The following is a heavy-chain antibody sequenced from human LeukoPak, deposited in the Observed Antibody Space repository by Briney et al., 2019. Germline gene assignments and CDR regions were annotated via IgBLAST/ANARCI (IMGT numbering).Heavy chain of an antibody. J-gene: IGHJ4*02. V-gene: IGHV4-59*01. CDR1: GGSISSYY. D-gene: IGHD3-10*01. CDR2: IYYSGST. Sequence: SETLSLTCTVSGGSISSYYWSWIRQPPGKGLEWIGYIYYSGSTNYNPSLKSRVTISVDTSKNQFSLKLSSVTAADTAVYYCAGGSVYYGSGSYLAPVDYWGQGTLVTVSS. CDR3: AGGSVYYGSGSYLAPVDY.